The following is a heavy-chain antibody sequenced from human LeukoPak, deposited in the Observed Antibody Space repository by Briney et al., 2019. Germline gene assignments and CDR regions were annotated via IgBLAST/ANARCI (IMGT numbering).Heavy chain of an antibody. J-gene: IGHJ4*02. V-gene: IGHV3-30*04. CDR1: GFTFSSYA. D-gene: IGHD2-15*01. CDR2: ISYDGSNK. CDR3: AGRSGYSPYYFDY. Sequence: GGSLRLSCAASGFTFSSYAMHWVRQVPGKGLEWVAVISYDGSNKYYADSVKGRFTISRDNSKNTLYLQMNSLRAEDTAVYYCAGRSGYSPYYFDYWGQGTLVTVSS.